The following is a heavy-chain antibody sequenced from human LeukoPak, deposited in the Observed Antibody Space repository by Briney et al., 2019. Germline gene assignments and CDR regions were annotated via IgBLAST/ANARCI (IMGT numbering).Heavy chain of an antibody. V-gene: IGHV1-69*04. J-gene: IGHJ4*02. CDR1: GGTFSSYT. D-gene: IGHD6-19*01. CDR2: IIPILGIA. CDR3: ARDENSSGWYRSENYFDY. Sequence: GSSVKVSCKASGGTFSSYTISWVRQAPGQGLEWMERIIPILGIANYAQKFQGRVTITADKSTSTAYMELSSLRSEDTAVYYCARDENSSGWYRSENYFDYWGQGTLVTVSS.